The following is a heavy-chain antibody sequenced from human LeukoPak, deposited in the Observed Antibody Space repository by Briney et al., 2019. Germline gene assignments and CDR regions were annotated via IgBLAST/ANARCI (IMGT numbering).Heavy chain of an antibody. Sequence: PGGSLRLSCAASGFTFSSYAMSWVRQAPGKGLEWVSAISNSGGSTYYADSVKGRFTISRDNSKNTLYLQTNSLRAEDTAVYYCAKDSGSLFDYWGQGTLVTVSS. CDR1: GFTFSSYA. D-gene: IGHD3-22*01. J-gene: IGHJ4*02. CDR3: AKDSGSLFDY. CDR2: ISNSGGST. V-gene: IGHV3-23*01.